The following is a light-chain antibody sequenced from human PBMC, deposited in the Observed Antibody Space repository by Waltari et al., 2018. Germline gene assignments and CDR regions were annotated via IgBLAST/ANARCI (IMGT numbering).Light chain of an antibody. CDR2: GTT. J-gene: IGLJ3*02. CDR1: TGPVTRSYY. Sequence: QTVVTQEPSLTVSPGGTVTLTCASSTGPVTRSYYPNWFQQKPGQAPRALIYGTTNKHSWTPARFSGSLLGGKAALTLSGVQAEDEAYYYCLLYFGGGQPWVFGGGTKLTVL. CDR3: LLYFGGGQPWV. V-gene: IGLV7-43*01.